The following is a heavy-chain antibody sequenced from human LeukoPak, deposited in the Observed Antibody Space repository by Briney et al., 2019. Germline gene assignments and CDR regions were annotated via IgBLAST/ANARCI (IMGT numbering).Heavy chain of an antibody. CDR1: GFTFSSYA. Sequence: GRSLRLSCAASGFTFSSYAMHWVRQAPGKGLEWVAVISYDGSNKYYADSVKGRFTISRDNAKNSLYLQMNSLRSEDAAVYYCASYDPITYDSSGHYGHWGQGTLVTVSS. J-gene: IGHJ4*02. CDR2: ISYDGSNK. V-gene: IGHV3-30-3*01. D-gene: IGHD3-22*01. CDR3: ASYDPITYDSSGHYGH.